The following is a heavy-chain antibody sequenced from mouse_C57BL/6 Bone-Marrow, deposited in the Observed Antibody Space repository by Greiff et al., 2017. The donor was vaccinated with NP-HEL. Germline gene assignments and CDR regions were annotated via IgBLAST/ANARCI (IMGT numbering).Heavy chain of an antibody. CDR2: ISSGSSTI. V-gene: IGHV5-17*01. D-gene: IGHD1-1*01. CDR1: GFTFSDYG. CDR3: ARGSKDFDY. J-gene: IGHJ2*01. Sequence: EVKLMESGGGLVKPGGSLKLSCAASGFTFSDYGMHWVRQAPEKGLEWVAYISSGSSTIYYADTVKGRFTISRDNAKNTLFLQMTSLRSEDTAMYYCARGSKDFDYWGQGTTLTVSS.